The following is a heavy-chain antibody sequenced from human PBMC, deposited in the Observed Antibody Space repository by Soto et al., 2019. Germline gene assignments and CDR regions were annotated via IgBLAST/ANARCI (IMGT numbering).Heavy chain of an antibody. CDR3: ARVGPWVPYYYDSSPYTFENWFDP. D-gene: IGHD3-22*01. V-gene: IGHV4-38-2*01. CDR1: GYSISSGYY. Sequence: SETLSLTCAGSGYSISSGYYCGWLRKPPGKGLECLGSIYHGGSTYYNPSLNSRVTLSIDMTNNHVSLILNSVTAADTAVYYCARVGPWVPYYYDSSPYTFENWFDPWGQGTLVTVSS. J-gene: IGHJ5*02. CDR2: IYHGGST.